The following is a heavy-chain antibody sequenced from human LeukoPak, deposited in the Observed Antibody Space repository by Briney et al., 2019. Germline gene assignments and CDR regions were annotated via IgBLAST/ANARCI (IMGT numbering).Heavy chain of an antibody. Sequence: ASVKVSYKASGGTFSKYAISSVGQAPGQGLVWMGGIIPIFGTANYAQKFQGRVTITADESTSTAYMELSSLRSEDTAVYYCARDRDYGLGIFDYSGQGTLVTVSS. V-gene: IGHV1-69*13. J-gene: IGHJ4*02. CDR2: IIPIFGTA. D-gene: IGHD3-10*01. CDR1: GGTFSKYA. CDR3: ARDRDYGLGIFDY.